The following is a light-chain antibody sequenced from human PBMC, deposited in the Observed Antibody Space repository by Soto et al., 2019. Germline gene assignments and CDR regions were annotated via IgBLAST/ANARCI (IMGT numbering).Light chain of an antibody. CDR1: SSNIGTSS. Sequence: QSVLTQPHSASGTPRQRGTISCSGSSSNIGTSSVHWFQQLPGTAPKLLISTTNQRPSGVPERFSGSKSGTSASLAISGLQSEDEADYYCAAWDDSLNGHVFGTGTKVTVL. CDR3: AAWDDSLNGHV. J-gene: IGLJ1*01. CDR2: TTN. V-gene: IGLV1-44*01.